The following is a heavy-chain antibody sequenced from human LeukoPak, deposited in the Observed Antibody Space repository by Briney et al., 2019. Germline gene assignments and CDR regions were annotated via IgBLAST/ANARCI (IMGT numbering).Heavy chain of an antibody. V-gene: IGHV3-23*01. J-gene: IGHJ3*02. CDR3: AEDSGYSYGVDAFDI. CDR1: GFTFSSYA. Sequence: PGGSLRLSCAASGFTFSSYAMSWVRQAPGKGLEWVSAISGSGGSTYYADSVKGRFTISRDNSKNTLYLQMNSLRAEDTVVYYCAEDSGYSYGVDAFDIWGQGTMVTVSS. CDR2: ISGSGGST. D-gene: IGHD5-18*01.